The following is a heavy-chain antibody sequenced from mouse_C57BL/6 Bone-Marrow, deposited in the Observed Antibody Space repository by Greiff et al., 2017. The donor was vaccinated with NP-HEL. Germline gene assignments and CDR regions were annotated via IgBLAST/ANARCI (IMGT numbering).Heavy chain of an antibody. V-gene: IGHV1-50*01. CDR2: IDPSDSYT. CDR1: GYTFTSYW. CDR3: ARESIYYYGSSYYYAMDY. J-gene: IGHJ4*01. D-gene: IGHD1-1*01. Sequence: QVQLQQPGAELVKPGASVKLSCKASGYTFTSYWMQWVKQRPGQGLEWIGEIDPSDSYTNYNQKFKGKATLTVDTSSSTAYMQLSSLTSEDSAVYYCARESIYYYGSSYYYAMDYWGQGTSVIVSS.